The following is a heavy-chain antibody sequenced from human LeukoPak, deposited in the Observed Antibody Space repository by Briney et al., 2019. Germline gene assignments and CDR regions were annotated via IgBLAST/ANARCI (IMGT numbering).Heavy chain of an antibody. Sequence: AGGPLRLSGAAPGLSFSSFAMSWVRQGPARGLEWVSSIRGNGDTFYADSVKGRFTLYSDSSRNTVYFQLNNLRVEDTAIYYCARASWVSTTDAVRWGQGTLVTVSS. V-gene: IGHV3-23*01. CDR2: IRGNGDT. D-gene: IGHD1-14*01. CDR1: GLSFSSFA. CDR3: ARASWVSTTDAVR. J-gene: IGHJ4*02.